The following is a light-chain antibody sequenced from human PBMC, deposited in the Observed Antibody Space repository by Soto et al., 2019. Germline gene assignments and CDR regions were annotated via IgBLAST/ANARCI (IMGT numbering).Light chain of an antibody. CDR2: NNN. J-gene: IGLJ2*01. CDR3: ATWDDDLYTPI. CDR1: SSNIESNW. V-gene: IGLV1-47*02. Sequence: QSAVTQAPSVSRTPGQRVTISCSGSSSNIESNWVYWYQQLPGTAPKLLIYNNNQRPSGVSDRFSGSKSGTSASLAITGLRSDDEAYYYCATWDDDLYTPIIGGGTKLTVL.